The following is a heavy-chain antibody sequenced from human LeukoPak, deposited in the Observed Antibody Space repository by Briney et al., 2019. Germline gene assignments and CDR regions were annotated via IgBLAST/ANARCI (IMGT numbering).Heavy chain of an antibody. CDR3: ARDHHRRFFVSQDRYTFDI. J-gene: IGHJ3*02. CDR1: GFTFSDYE. V-gene: IGHV3-48*03. Sequence: GGSLRLSCAASGFTFSDYEMNWVRQAPGKGLEWLSHISISGTTIHYADSVKGRFTISRDNAKNSLYLQMNSLRAEDTAVYYCARDHHRRFFVSQDRYTFDIWGQGTMVTVSS. CDR2: ISISGTTI. D-gene: IGHD1-14*01.